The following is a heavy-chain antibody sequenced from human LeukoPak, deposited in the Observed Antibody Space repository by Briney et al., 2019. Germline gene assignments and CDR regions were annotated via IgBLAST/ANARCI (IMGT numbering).Heavy chain of an antibody. J-gene: IGHJ6*02. D-gene: IGHD2-15*01. CDR3: ARDGEGYCGRGKCYPV. CDR2: IIPIFGAA. CDR1: GGTFSSYA. V-gene: IGHV1-69*01. Sequence: SVKVSCKASGGTFSSYAISWVRQAPGQGLEWMGGIIPIFGAANYAQKFQGRVTITADESTSTAYMELARLQSDDTAVYYCARDGEGYCGRGKCYPVWGQGTTVTVSS.